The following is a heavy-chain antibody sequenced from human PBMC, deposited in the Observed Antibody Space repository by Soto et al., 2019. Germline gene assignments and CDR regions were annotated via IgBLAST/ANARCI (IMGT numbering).Heavy chain of an antibody. CDR1: GGSISSYY. Sequence: SETLSLTCTVSGGSISSYYWSWIRQPPGKGLEWFGYIYYSGSTYYNPSLKSRVTISVDTSKNQFSLKLSSVTAADTAVYYCAREEAGYYYDSSGYNDAFDIWGQGTMVTVSS. D-gene: IGHD3-22*01. V-gene: IGHV4-59*12. CDR2: IYYSGST. J-gene: IGHJ3*02. CDR3: AREEAGYYYDSSGYNDAFDI.